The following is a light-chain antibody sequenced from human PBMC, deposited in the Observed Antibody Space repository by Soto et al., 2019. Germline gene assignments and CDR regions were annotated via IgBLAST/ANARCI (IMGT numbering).Light chain of an antibody. CDR2: GAS. Sequence: EIVLTQSPGTLSLSPGERATLSCRASQSVSSSYLAWYQQNPGQAPRLLIYGASSRATGIPGRFSGSGSGTDFTLTISRLEPGDFAVYYCQQYGSSPPYTFGQGTKLEIK. J-gene: IGKJ2*01. CDR3: QQYGSSPPYT. CDR1: QSVSSSY. V-gene: IGKV3-20*01.